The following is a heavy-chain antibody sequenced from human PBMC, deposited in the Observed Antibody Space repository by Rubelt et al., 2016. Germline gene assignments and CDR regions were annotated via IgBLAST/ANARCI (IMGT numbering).Heavy chain of an antibody. J-gene: IGHJ4*02. CDR1: GYSFTTYY. CDR3: VRHVLTKSGGDY. Sequence: KPGESLKISCKGSGYSFTTYYIGWVRQMPGKGLEWMGTIYPTDSETRSSPSFQGQVTISAAKSINTAYLQWSSLKASDTAMYYCVRHVLTKSGGDYWGQGTLVTVSS. V-gene: IGHV5-51*01. CDR2: IYPTDSET. D-gene: IGHD4-23*01.